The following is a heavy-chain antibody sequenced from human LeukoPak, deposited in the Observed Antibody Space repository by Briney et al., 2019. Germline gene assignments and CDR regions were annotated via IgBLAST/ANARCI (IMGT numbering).Heavy chain of an antibody. Sequence: GESLKISCKGSGYSFTTYWIGWVRQMPGKGLEWMGIIYAGDSDTRYSPSFQGQVTISADKSISTAYLQWSSLKASDTAMYYCARLKYSSGWYRPFDYWGQGTLVTASS. CDR2: IYAGDSDT. CDR3: ARLKYSSGWYRPFDY. V-gene: IGHV5-51*01. J-gene: IGHJ4*02. CDR1: GYSFTTYW. D-gene: IGHD6-19*01.